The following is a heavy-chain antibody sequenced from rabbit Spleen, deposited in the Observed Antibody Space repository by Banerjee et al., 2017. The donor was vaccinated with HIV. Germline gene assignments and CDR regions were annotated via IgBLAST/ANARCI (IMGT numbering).Heavy chain of an antibody. V-gene: IGHV1S45*01. CDR3: ARDGAGGSYFAL. D-gene: IGHD8-1*01. CDR2: INTITGKT. Sequence: QEHLEESGGGLVKPEGSLTLTCKASGFSFSEKEVMCWVRQAPGKGLEWIGCINTITGKTVYATWAKGRFTISRASSTTVFLQMTSLTAADTATYFCARDGAGGSYFALWGQGTLVTVS. CDR1: GFSFSEKEV. J-gene: IGHJ4*01.